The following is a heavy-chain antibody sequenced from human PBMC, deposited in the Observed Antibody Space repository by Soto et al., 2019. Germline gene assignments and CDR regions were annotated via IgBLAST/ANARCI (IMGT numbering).Heavy chain of an antibody. J-gene: IGHJ6*03. Sequence: GGSLRLSCAASGFTFSSYWMHWVRQAPGKGLVWVSRINSDGSSTSYADSVKGRFTISRDNAKNTLYLQMNSLRAEDTAVYYCARGRQDYYGSGSSPIPMDVWGKGTTVTVSS. D-gene: IGHD3-10*01. CDR3: ARGRQDYYGSGSSPIPMDV. CDR2: INSDGSST. V-gene: IGHV3-74*01. CDR1: GFTFSSYW.